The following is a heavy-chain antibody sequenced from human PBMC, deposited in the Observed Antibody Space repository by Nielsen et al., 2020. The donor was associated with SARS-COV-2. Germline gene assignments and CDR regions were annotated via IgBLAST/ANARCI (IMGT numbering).Heavy chain of an antibody. CDR1: GFTFSSYG. CDR3: ARAYGSGSYYEFDP. CDR2: ISYDGSNK. D-gene: IGHD3-10*01. Sequence: GESLKISCAASGFTFSSYGMHWVRQAPGKGLEWVAVISYDGSNKYYADSVKGRFTISRDNAKNSLYLQMNSLRDEDTAVYYCARAYGSGSYYEFDPWGQGTLVTVSS. V-gene: IGHV3-30*03. J-gene: IGHJ5*02.